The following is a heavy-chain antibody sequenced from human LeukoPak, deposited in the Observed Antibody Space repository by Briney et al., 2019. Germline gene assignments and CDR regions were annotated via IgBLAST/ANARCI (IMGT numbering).Heavy chain of an antibody. D-gene: IGHD6-6*01. Sequence: ASVKVSCKASGGTSSSYTISWVRQAPGQGLEWMGGIIPIFGTANYAQKFQGRVTITADESTGTAYMELSSLRSEDTAVYYCARGRYSSSINSMDVWGQGTTVTVSS. CDR3: ARGRYSSSINSMDV. J-gene: IGHJ6*02. CDR2: IIPIFGTA. V-gene: IGHV1-69*13. CDR1: GGTSSSYT.